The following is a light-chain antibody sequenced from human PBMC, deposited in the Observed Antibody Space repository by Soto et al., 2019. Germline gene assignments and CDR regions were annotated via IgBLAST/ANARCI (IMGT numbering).Light chain of an antibody. CDR2: EVS. CDR3: SSYAGANSVV. V-gene: IGLV2-8*01. J-gene: IGLJ2*01. CDR1: SSDVGGYNY. Sequence: QSALTQPPSASGSPGQSVTISCTGMSSDVGGYNYVSWYQQHPGKAPKLMIYEVSKRPSGVPDRFSGSKSGNTASLTVSWLQAEDEAYYYCSSYAGANSVVFGGGTKLTVL.